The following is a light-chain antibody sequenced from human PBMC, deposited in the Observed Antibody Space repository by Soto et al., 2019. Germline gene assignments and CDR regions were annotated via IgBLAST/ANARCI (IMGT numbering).Light chain of an antibody. CDR1: SSDVGGYNY. Sequence: QSVLPQPASVSGSPGQSIPISCTGTSSDVGGYNYVSWYQQHPGKAPKLMIYDVSNRPSGVSNRFSGSKSGNTASLTISGLQAEDEADYYCSSYTSSIYVFGTGTKVTVL. CDR2: DVS. V-gene: IGLV2-14*01. J-gene: IGLJ1*01. CDR3: SSYTSSIYV.